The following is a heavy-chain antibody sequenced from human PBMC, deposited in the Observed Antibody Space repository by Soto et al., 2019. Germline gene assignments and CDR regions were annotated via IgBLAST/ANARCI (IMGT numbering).Heavy chain of an antibody. CDR1: GFTFSTYA. CDR3: AKCLFGYSGSSGWCNWLDP. J-gene: IGHJ5*02. Sequence: GGSLRLSCAASGFTFSTYAMSWVRLAPGRGLEWVSAISGSGGSTHYAGSVKGRFTISRDNSKNTLYLQMNSLRAEDTAIYYCAKCLFGYSGSSGWCNWLDPWGQGTLVTVSS. CDR2: ISGSGGST. D-gene: IGHD5-12*01. V-gene: IGHV3-23*01.